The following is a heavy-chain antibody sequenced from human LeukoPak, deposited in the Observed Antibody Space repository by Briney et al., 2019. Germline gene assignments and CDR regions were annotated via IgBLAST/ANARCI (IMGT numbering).Heavy chain of an antibody. D-gene: IGHD3-10*01. Sequence: SETLSLTCIVSGGSTSNYYWSWIRQPPGKGLEYIGYIYYSGSTSYNPSLKSRVTISVDTSKNQFSLKLMSVTAADTAVYYCARDSGTTGEVKFDPWGQGTLVTVSS. CDR1: GGSTSNYY. V-gene: IGHV4-59*12. CDR3: ARDSGTTGEVKFDP. J-gene: IGHJ5*02. CDR2: IYYSGST.